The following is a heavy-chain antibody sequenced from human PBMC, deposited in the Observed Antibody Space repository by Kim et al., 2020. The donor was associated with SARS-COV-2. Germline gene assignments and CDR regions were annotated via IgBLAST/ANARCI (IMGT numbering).Heavy chain of an antibody. D-gene: IGHD2-21*01. V-gene: IGHV3-33*01. J-gene: IGHJ4*02. Sequence: GGSLRLSCAASGFTFRNYGMHWVRQAPGKGLEWVAVIFYDGSKKYYVDSVKGRFTISRENSENTLNLQMTSLRVEDTAVYYCARDIASSYFDSWGQGALVTVSS. CDR1: GFTFRNYG. CDR2: IFYDGSKK. CDR3: ARDIASSYFDS.